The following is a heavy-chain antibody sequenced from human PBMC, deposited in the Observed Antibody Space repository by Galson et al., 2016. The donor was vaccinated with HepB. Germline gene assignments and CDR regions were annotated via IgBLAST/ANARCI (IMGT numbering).Heavy chain of an antibody. Sequence: SLRLSCAASGFTFSRFWMNWVRQAPGKGLEWVASIKEDGSKSFYADSVKGRFTISRDNVENSLSLQMNSLRAEDTAVYYCARYGDEAGWNFPQWGQGTLVTVSS. D-gene: IGHD6-19*01. V-gene: IGHV3-7*03. J-gene: IGHJ1*01. CDR2: IKEDGSKS. CDR1: GFTFSRFW. CDR3: ARYGDEAGWNFPQ.